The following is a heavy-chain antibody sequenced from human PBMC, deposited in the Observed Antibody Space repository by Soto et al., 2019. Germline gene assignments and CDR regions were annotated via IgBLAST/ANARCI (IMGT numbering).Heavy chain of an antibody. D-gene: IGHD3-10*01. V-gene: IGHV1-3*01. CDR2: INAGNGNT. Sequence: ASVKVSCKASGYTFTSYAMHWVRQAPGQRLEWMGWINAGNGNTKYSQKFQGRVTITRDTSASTAYMELSSLRSEDTAVYYCARGVTMVRGVIASFFDYGMDVWGQGTTVTVSS. J-gene: IGHJ6*02. CDR3: ARGVTMVRGVIASFFDYGMDV. CDR1: GYTFTSYA.